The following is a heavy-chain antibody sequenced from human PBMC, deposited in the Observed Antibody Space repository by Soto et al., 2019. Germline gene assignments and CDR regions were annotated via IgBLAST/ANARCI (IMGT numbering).Heavy chain of an antibody. CDR1: GFSLSTSGMG. J-gene: IGHJ4*02. V-gene: IGHV2-5*01. CDR3: AHTHDFWSGYYPGFDY. Sequence: QSGPTLVNPTQTLTLTCTFSGFSLSTSGMGVGWIRQPPGKALEWLALIYWNDDKRYSPSLKSRLTITKDTSKNQVVLTVTNMGPVDTATYYFAHTHDFWSGYYPGFDYWGQGTLVTVSS. D-gene: IGHD3-3*01. CDR2: IYWNDDK.